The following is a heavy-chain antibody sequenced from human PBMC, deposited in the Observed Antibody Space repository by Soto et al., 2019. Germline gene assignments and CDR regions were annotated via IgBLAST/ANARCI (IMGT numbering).Heavy chain of an antibody. CDR3: ARAVGDPLYYLDY. V-gene: IGHV4-59*08. CDR2: TDYSGNT. D-gene: IGHD6-19*01. J-gene: IGHJ4*02. CDR1: SDSISSYY. Sequence: QVQLQESGPGLVRPSETLSLTCTVSSDSISSYYWIWIRQSPGKGLEWIGYTDYSGNTNYNPSLKSRVTQSGDTSKNQFSLRLSSVTAADTAVYYCARAVGDPLYYLDYWGQGTLVTVSS.